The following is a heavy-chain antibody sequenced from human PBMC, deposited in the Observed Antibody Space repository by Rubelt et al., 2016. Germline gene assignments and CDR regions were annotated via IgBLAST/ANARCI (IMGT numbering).Heavy chain of an antibody. D-gene: IGHD2-15*01. J-gene: IGHJ4*02. Sequence: QAPGKGLEWVSVIYAGGHTYYADSVKGRFTISRDNYKNTLYLQMDNLGAEDTAVYYCVRDRDVALDFDYWGQGTLVAVSS. CDR2: IYAGGHT. CDR3: VRDRDVALDFDY. V-gene: IGHV3-53*01.